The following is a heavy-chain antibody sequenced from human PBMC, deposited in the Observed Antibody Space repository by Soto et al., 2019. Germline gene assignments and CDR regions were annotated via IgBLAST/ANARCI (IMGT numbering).Heavy chain of an antibody. CDR3: SRHYYTSGSYPEWFAP. V-gene: IGHV5-10-1*01. CDR2: IDPSDSYT. Sequence: GESLKISCQGSGYTFINYWISWVRQMPGKGLEWMGRIDPSDSYTNYSPSFQGHVTISADKSISTAYLQWSSLKASDTAMYYCSRHYYTSGSYPEWFAPWGQGTLVTVSS. CDR1: GYTFINYW. J-gene: IGHJ5*02. D-gene: IGHD3-10*01.